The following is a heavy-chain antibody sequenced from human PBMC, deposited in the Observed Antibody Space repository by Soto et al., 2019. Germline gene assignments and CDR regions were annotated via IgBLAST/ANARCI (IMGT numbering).Heavy chain of an antibody. Sequence: QVQLQESGPGLVKPSQTLSLTCTVSGGSISSGGYYWSWIRQHPGKGLEWIGYIYYSGSTYYNPSLQSRVTISVNTSKNQFSLKLSSVTAADTAVYYCAANGGYGSGKTTFDYWGQGTLVTVSS. CDR2: IYYSGST. J-gene: IGHJ4*02. CDR3: AANGGYGSGKTTFDY. D-gene: IGHD3-10*01. V-gene: IGHV4-31*03. CDR1: GGSISSGGYY.